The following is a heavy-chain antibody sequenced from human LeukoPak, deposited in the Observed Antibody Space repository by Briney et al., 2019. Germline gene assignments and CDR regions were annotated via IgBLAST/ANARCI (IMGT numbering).Heavy chain of an antibody. CDR2: IYHSGST. D-gene: IGHD6-13*01. CDR3: ARERIAAVYYFDY. V-gene: IGHV4-4*02. J-gene: IGHJ4*02. CDR1: GGSISSSNW. Sequence: PSETLSLTCAVSGGSISSSNWWSWVRQPPGKGLEWIGEIYHSGSTNYNPSLKSRVTISVDKSKNQFSLKLSSVTAADTAVYYCARERIAAVYYFDYWGQGTLVTVSS.